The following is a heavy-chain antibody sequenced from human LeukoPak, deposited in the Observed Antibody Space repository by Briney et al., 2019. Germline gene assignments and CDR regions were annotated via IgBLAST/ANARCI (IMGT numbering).Heavy chain of an antibody. D-gene: IGHD1-14*01. CDR1: GVSFSDYY. CDR2: INHSGST. Sequence: PSETLSPTCAVYGVSFSDYYWNWIRQPPGKGLEWIGEINHSGSTNYNPSLKSRVTMSVDTFKNQFSLTLSSVTAADTAVYYCARQPGGTAAFDIWAQGTMVTVSS. V-gene: IGHV4-34*01. J-gene: IGHJ3*02. CDR3: ARQPGGTAAFDI.